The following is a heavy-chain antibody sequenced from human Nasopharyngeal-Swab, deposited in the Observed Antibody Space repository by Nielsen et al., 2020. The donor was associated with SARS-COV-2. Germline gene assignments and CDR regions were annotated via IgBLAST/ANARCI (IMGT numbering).Heavy chain of an antibody. CDR3: AREKWSLNYYYYGMDV. CDR2: INPNSGGT. CDR1: GYTFTGYY. Sequence: ASVKVSCKASGYTFTGYYMHWVRQAPGQGLEWMGRINPNSGGTNYAQKFQGRVTMTRDTSISTAYMELSRLRSDDTAVYYCAREKWSLNYYYYGMDVWGQGTTVTVSS. V-gene: IGHV1-2*06. J-gene: IGHJ6*02. D-gene: IGHD3-10*01.